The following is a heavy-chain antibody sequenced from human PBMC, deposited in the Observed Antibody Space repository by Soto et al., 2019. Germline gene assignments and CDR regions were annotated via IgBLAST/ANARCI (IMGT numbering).Heavy chain of an antibody. J-gene: IGHJ4*02. CDR1: GDSISSAYY. CDR2: INHSGST. V-gene: IGHV4-34*01. D-gene: IGHD3-22*01. Sequence: SETLSLTCAVSGDSISSAYYWGWIRQPPGKGLEWIGEINHSGSTNYNPSLKSRVTISVDTSKNQFSLKLSSVTAADTAVYYCASGYYYDSRFDYWGQGTLVTVSS. CDR3: ASGYYYDSRFDY.